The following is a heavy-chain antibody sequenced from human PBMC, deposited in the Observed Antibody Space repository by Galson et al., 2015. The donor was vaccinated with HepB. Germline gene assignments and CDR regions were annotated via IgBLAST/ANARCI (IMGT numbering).Heavy chain of an antibody. CDR2: ITGSGGNI. J-gene: IGHJ6*02. Sequence: SLRLSCAASGFTFSSYAMSWVRQAPGKGLEWVSGITGSGGNIYYADSVKGRSTISRDNSKTTLYLQINSLRAEDTAVYYCAKDGYIVATQIYGMDVWGQGTTVTVSS. CDR1: GFTFSSYA. V-gene: IGHV3-23*01. CDR3: AKDGYIVATQIYGMDV. D-gene: IGHD5-12*01.